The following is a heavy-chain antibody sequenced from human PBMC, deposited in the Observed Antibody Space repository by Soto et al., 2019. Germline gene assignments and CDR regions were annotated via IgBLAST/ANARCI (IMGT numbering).Heavy chain of an antibody. CDR3: GGEFGGSLPHFDY. V-gene: IGHV4-31*03. Sequence: PSETLSLTCTVSGGSISSGGYYWTWIRQHPGKGREWIGYIYYSGSTYYNPSLKSRGTITVDTSKNQFSLKLSSVTAAETAVYYCGGEFGGSLPHFDYWGQGTLVTVSS. J-gene: IGHJ4*02. D-gene: IGHD1-26*01. CDR2: IYYSGST. CDR1: GGSISSGGYY.